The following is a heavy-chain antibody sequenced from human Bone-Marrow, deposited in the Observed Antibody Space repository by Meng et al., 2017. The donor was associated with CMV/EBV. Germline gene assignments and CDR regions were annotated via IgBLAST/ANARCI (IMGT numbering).Heavy chain of an antibody. Sequence: GESLKISCAASGFTVSSSYMTWVRQAPGKGLEWVSVIYNDGMTSYADAVKGRFSISRDNSKNTLYLQMNSLRAEDTAVYYCALGYGMDVWGQGTTVTVSS. J-gene: IGHJ6*02. V-gene: IGHV3-53*01. CDR3: ALGYGMDV. CDR2: IYNDGMT. D-gene: IGHD3-10*01. CDR1: GFTVSSSY.